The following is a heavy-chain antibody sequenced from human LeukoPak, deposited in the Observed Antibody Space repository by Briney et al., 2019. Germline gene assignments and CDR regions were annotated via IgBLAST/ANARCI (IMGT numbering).Heavy chain of an antibody. V-gene: IGHV3-21*01. CDR2: ISSSSSYI. D-gene: IGHD6-13*01. J-gene: IGHJ4*02. Sequence: GGSLRLSCAASGFTFSSYSMNWVRQAPGKGLEWVSSISSSSSYIYYADSVKGRFTISRDNAKNSLYLQMNSLRAEDTAVYYCGRGGKVEQLVLARWGQGSLVTVSS. CDR3: GRGGKVEQLVLAR. CDR1: GFTFSSYS.